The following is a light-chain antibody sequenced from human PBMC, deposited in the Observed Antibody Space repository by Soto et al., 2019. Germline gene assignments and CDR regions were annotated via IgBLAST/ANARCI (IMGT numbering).Light chain of an antibody. Sequence: QSVLTQPASVSGSPGQSIAISCTGTSSDLDGYNYVSWYQQHPDKAPKLIIYDVTNRPSGVSDRFSGSKSGNTASLTISGLQAEDEADYYCSSFTPSSSTYAYGSWTKVTVL. CDR1: SSDLDGYNY. J-gene: IGLJ1*01. V-gene: IGLV2-14*01. CDR2: DVT. CDR3: SSFTPSSSTYA.